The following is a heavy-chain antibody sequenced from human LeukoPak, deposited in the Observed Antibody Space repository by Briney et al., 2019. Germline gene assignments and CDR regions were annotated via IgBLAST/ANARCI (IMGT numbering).Heavy chain of an antibody. CDR3: ARGLTYYYGSGSYSWFDP. V-gene: IGHV3-30-3*01. CDR1: GFTFSSYA. D-gene: IGHD3-10*01. Sequence: GRSLRLSCAASGFTFSSYAMHWVRQAPGKGLEWVAVISYDGSNKYYADSVKGRFTISRDNSKNTLYLQMNSLRAGDTAVYYCARGLTYYYGSGSYSWFDPWGQGTLVTVSS. J-gene: IGHJ5*02. CDR2: ISYDGSNK.